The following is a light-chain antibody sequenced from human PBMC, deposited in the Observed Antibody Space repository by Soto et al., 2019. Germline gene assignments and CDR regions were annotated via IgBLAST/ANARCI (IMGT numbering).Light chain of an antibody. CDR1: QRISSN. J-gene: IGKJ2*01. V-gene: IGKV3D-15*01. CDR3: QQYNNWPPYT. CDR2: GAS. Sequence: EIVLTQSPASLSVSPGVRATLSCRASQRISSNLVWYQQKPGQAPRLLIYGASTRATGIPARFSGSGSETEFTLTISSLQSEDFAVYYCQQYNNWPPYTFGQGTKLEIK.